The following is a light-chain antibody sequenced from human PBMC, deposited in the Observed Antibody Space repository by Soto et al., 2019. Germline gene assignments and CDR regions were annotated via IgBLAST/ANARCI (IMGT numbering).Light chain of an antibody. CDR2: AAS. CDR3: QQSSSTPLT. CDR1: QSISSY. J-gene: IGKJ4*01. V-gene: IGKV1-39*01. Sequence: DIQMTQSPSSLSASVGDRVTITCRASQSISSYLNWYQQKPGKAPKLLIHAASSLQSGVPSRFGGSGSGTDFTLTISSLQPEDFATYYCQQSSSTPLTCGGGTKVEIK.